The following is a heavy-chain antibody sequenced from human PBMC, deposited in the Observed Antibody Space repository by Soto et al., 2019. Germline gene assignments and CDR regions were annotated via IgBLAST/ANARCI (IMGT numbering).Heavy chain of an antibody. Sequence: GALRLSCADSGFTFSSYWMSWVRQAPGKGLEWVANIKQDETEKYYVDSVKGRFAISRDNGKNTLYLQMNSLRAEDTAVYYCARVRTENYYGMDVWGQGTTVTVSS. J-gene: IGHJ6*02. CDR3: ARVRTENYYGMDV. V-gene: IGHV3-7*05. CDR1: GFTFSSYW. CDR2: IKQDETEK.